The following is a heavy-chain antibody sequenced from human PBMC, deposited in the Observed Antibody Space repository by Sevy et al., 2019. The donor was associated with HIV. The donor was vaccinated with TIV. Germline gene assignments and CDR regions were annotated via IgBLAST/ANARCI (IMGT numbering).Heavy chain of an antibody. D-gene: IGHD3-16*01. V-gene: IGHV3-9*01. CDR3: AKDLAQGGTLNFYYYGMDF. CDR2: INWFGTII. CDR1: GFNFNDYA. J-gene: IGHJ6*02. Sequence: GGSLRLSCIASGFNFNDYAMHWVRQVPGKGLEWVSGINWFGTIIGYGDSVKGRFTISRDNARNSVYLEMNSLSPEDTALYYCAKDLAQGGTLNFYYYGMDFWGQGTTVTVSS.